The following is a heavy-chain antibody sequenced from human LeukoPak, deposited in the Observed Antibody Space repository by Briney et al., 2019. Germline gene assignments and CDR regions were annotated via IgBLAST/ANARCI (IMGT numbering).Heavy chain of an antibody. V-gene: IGHV3-53*05. Sequence: GGSLRLSCAASGFTVSSNYMSWVRQAPGQGLEWVSVIYSGGSTYYADSVKGRFTISRDNSKNTLYLQMNSLRAEDTAVYYCARDRGLASTVTTLDYWGQGTLVTVSS. CDR2: IYSGGST. J-gene: IGHJ4*02. CDR1: GFTVSSNY. D-gene: IGHD4-17*01. CDR3: ARDRGLASTVTTLDY.